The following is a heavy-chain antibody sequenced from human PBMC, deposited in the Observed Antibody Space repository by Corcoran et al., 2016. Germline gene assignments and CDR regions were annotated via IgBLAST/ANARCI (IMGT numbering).Heavy chain of an antibody. J-gene: IGHJ4*02. D-gene: IGHD3-10*01. CDR1: GGFISTYY. V-gene: IGHV4-59*01. Sequence: QVQLQESGPGLVKPSETLSLTCTVSGGFISTYYWSWIRQPPGKGLEWIGYVYDSGSTNYNPSLKSRVTISVDTSKNRYSLKLSSVTAADTALYYCARRSWIGSSYYFGYWGQGTLVTVSS. CDR2: VYDSGST. CDR3: ARRSWIGSSYYFGY.